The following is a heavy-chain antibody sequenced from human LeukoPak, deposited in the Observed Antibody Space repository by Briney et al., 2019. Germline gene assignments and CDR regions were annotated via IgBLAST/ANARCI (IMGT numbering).Heavy chain of an antibody. D-gene: IGHD3-10*01. Sequence: GGSLRLSCAASGFAFSSYWMSWVRQAPGKGLECVANIKQDGSEKYYVDSVKGRFTILRDNAKKSLYLQMNSLRDEDTAVYYCAKEARGAQYYFDYWGQGTLVTVSS. CDR1: GFAFSSYW. CDR2: IKQDGSEK. CDR3: AKEARGAQYYFDY. V-gene: IGHV3-7*03. J-gene: IGHJ4*02.